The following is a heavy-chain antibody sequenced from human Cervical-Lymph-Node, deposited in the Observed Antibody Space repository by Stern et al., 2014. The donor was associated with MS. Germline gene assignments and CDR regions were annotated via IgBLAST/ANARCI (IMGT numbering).Heavy chain of an antibody. CDR1: GDSFNNYV. CDR3: GRVTQLWRSWLDP. Sequence: VQLVQSGAEVRKPGSSVRVSCKASGDSFNNYVIAWVRQAPGQGLEWMGWIVTMHKTSNYAEKFRDRVTIKADEITATVFLEINNLRSEDTAIYYCGRVTQLWRSWLDPWGQGTLVTVSS. CDR2: IVTMHKTS. V-gene: IGHV1-69*01. J-gene: IGHJ5*02. D-gene: IGHD5-18*01.